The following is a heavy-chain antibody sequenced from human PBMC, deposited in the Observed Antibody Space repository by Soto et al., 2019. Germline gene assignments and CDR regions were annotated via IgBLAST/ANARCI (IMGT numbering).Heavy chain of an antibody. CDR3: AGMDDDIWGTVLSGQY. CDR2: IASNTGNT. CDR1: GYTFANSV. Sequence: QVQLVQSGPEAKEPGPSVKISCTASGYTFANSVIIRVRQAPGPGLEWVPWIASNTGNTHHAQKLRGRVTVTTDTSTSAAYLDLRILTSVDTAFYYLAGMDDDIWGTVLSGQYWGKGTLVTVSS. V-gene: IGHV1-18*04. J-gene: IGHJ4*02. D-gene: IGHD3-16*01.